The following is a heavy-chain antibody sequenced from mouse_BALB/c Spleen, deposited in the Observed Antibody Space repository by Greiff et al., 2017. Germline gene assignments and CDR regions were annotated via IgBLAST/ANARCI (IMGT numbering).Heavy chain of an antibody. CDR3: VREGYGYGYAMDY. CDR2: IWTGGGT. J-gene: IGHJ4*01. Sequence: QVHVKQSGPGLVAPSQSLSITCTVSGFSLTSYDISWIRQPPGKGLEWLGVIWTGGGTNYNSAFMSRLSISKDNSKSQVFLKMNSLQTDDTAIYYCVREGYGYGYAMDYWGQGTSVTVSS. V-gene: IGHV2-9-2*01. D-gene: IGHD2-2*01. CDR1: GFSLTSYD.